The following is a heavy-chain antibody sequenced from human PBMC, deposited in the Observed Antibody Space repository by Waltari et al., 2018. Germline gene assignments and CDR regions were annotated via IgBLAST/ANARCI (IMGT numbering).Heavy chain of an antibody. CDR3: ARHAGGSYDVYYFDY. Sequence: QLQLQESGPGLVKPSETLSLTCTVSGGSISSSSYYWGWIRQPPGKGLEWIGSFYYSGGTYFNPSLKSLVTRSVDTSKNQCALKLRSVTAADTAGYYWARHAGGSYDVYYFDYWGQGTLVTVSS. D-gene: IGHD1-26*01. V-gene: IGHV4-39*01. J-gene: IGHJ4*02. CDR1: GGSISSSSYY. CDR2: FYYSGGT.